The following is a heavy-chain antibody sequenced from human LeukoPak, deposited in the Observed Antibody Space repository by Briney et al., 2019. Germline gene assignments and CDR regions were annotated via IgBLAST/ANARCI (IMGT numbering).Heavy chain of an antibody. CDR3: ARGLVLGGDCYYDY. Sequence: GGSLRLSCAASGFTFSSYAMNWVRQAPGRGLEWVSGFSGSGGTTYYADSVKGRFTISRDNSKNTLYLQMNSLRAEDTAVYYCARGLVLGGDCYYDYWGQGTLVTVSS. CDR2: FSGSGGTT. V-gene: IGHV3-23*01. CDR1: GFTFSSYA. J-gene: IGHJ4*02. D-gene: IGHD2-21*02.